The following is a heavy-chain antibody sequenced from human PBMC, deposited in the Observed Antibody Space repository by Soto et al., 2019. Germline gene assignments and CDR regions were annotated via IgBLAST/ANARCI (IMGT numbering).Heavy chain of an antibody. V-gene: IGHV3-23*01. J-gene: IGHJ5*02. D-gene: IGHD3-10*01. CDR2: VTGGGVT. CDR1: GFIFRNYA. CDR3: ARGKGSSLIDWFDP. Sequence: PGGSLRLSCAASGFIFRNYAVAWVRQVPGKGLEWVSTVTGGGVTVYADSLKGRFTISRDNSKNILYLQMNSLRDEDTALYYCARGKGSSLIDWFDPWGQGTLVTVSS.